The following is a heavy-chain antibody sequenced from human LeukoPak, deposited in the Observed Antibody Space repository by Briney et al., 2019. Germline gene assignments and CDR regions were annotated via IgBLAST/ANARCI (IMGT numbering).Heavy chain of an antibody. CDR3: AKFKLDYFHYMDV. V-gene: IGHV3-23*01. CDR2: ISGSGDRT. J-gene: IGHJ6*03. Sequence: GGSLRLSCAASGFTFSNDAMTWVRQAPGKGLEWVSAISGSGDRTFYADSVKGRFTISRDNSKNTLYLQMNSLRVEDTAVHYCAKFKLDYFHYMDVLGKGTTVTVSS. CDR1: GFTFSNDA.